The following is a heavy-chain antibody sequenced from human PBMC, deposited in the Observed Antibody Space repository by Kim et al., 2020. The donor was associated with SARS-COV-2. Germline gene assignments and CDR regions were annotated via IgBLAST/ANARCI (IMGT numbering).Heavy chain of an antibody. CDR3: ARGSGWAFDY. Sequence: TKYSQDFRGRVPITRDATASTAYMELSSLRSEDTAVYYCARGSGWAFDYWGQGTLVTVAS. D-gene: IGHD6-19*01. CDR2: T. V-gene: IGHV1-3*01. J-gene: IGHJ4*02.